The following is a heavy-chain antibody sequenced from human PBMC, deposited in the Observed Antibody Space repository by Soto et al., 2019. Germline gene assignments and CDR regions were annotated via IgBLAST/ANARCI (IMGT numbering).Heavy chain of an antibody. Sequence: QVQLQESGPRLVEASQTLSLTCTVSNASITSSGYYWSWVRQPPGKRLEWIGYIYHSGSTFYSPSLQSRLTMSVDTSKNPFSLTLRSVTAADTAVYHCARMSGTYYVPDYWGQGTLVTVSS. J-gene: IGHJ4*02. D-gene: IGHD1-26*01. CDR2: IYHSGST. CDR1: NASITSSGYY. V-gene: IGHV4-31*03. CDR3: ARMSGTYYVPDY.